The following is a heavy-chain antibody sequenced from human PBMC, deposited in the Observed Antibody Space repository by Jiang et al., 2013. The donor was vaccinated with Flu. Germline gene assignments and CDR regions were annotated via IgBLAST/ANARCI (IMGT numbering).Heavy chain of an antibody. CDR2: IYHSGST. CDR1: GYSISSGYY. D-gene: IGHD1-26*01. V-gene: IGHV4-38-2*01. CDR3: ARHWGPYSGSYSSAFDI. J-gene: IGHJ3*02. Sequence: GPGLVKPSETLSLTCAVSGYSISSGYYWGWIRQPPGKGLEWIGSIYHSGSTYYNPSLKSRVTISVDTSKNQFSLKLSSVTAADTAVYYCARHWGPYSGSYSSAFDIWGQGTMVTVSS.